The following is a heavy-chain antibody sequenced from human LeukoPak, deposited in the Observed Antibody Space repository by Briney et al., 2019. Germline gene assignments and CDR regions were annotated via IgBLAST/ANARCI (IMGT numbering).Heavy chain of an antibody. CDR3: AGSYSGYSSGWYGFVRR. D-gene: IGHD6-19*01. Sequence: GGSLRLSCAASGFTFSSYSMNWVRQAPGKGLEWVSSISSSSSYICYADSVKGRFTISRDNAKNSLYLQMNSLRAEDTAVYYCAGSYSGYSSGWYGFVRRWGQGTLVTVSS. CDR2: ISSSSSYI. CDR1: GFTFSSYS. J-gene: IGHJ4*02. V-gene: IGHV3-21*01.